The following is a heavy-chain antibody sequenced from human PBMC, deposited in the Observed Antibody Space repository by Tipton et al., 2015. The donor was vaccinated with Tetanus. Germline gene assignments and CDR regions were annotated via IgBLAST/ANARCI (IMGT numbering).Heavy chain of an antibody. J-gene: IGHJ4*02. CDR2: VDDSGST. V-gene: IGHV4-34*01. Sequence: TLSLTCAVYGGSLSRYYWTWIRQPPGKGLEWIGEVDDSGSTNYSPSLKGRVTISLDTSKNEFSLTLSSVTAADTAVYFCARQEPPRRFYYDSSGSSGWGQGILVTVSS. CDR3: ARQEPPRRFYYDSSGSSG. CDR1: GGSLSRYY. D-gene: IGHD3-22*01.